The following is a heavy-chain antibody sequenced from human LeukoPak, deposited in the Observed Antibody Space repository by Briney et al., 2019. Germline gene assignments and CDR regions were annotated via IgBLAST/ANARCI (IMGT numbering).Heavy chain of an antibody. J-gene: IGHJ4*02. CDR1: GFTFNSHA. V-gene: IGHV3-23*01. Sequence: GGSLRLSCAASGFTFNSHAMAWVRQAPGKGLEWVSAISGSGGRTYDADSVKGRFTISRDNSKNTLYLQVNSLRAEDTAVYYCAKWGCSGGSCYPFDYWGQGTLVTVSS. D-gene: IGHD2-15*01. CDR3: AKWGCSGGSCYPFDY. CDR2: ISGSGGRT.